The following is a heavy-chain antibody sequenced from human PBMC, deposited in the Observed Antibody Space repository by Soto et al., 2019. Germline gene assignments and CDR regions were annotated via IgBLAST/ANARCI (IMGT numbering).Heavy chain of an antibody. D-gene: IGHD1-26*01. V-gene: IGHV3-23*01. CDR3: AKSGWESPMVYYYYMDV. Sequence: PGGSLRLSCAASGFTFSSYAMSWVRQAPGKGLEWVSAISGSGGSTYYADSVKGRFTISRDNSKNTLYLQMNSLRAEDTAVYYCAKSGWESPMVYYYYMDVWGKGTTVTVSS. J-gene: IGHJ6*03. CDR1: GFTFSSYA. CDR2: ISGSGGST.